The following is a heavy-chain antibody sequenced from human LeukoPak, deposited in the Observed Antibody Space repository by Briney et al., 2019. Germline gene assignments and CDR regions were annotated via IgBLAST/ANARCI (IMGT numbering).Heavy chain of an antibody. CDR1: GGSISSYY. Sequence: SETLSLTCTVSGGSISSYYWSWIRQPPGKGLEWIGYIDHSGIARYSPSLKSRVTISVDMSKNQFTLKLCSVTAADTAVYYCARHEVGYCSGGSCPYYFGYWGQGTLVTVSS. D-gene: IGHD2-15*01. CDR2: IDHSGIA. J-gene: IGHJ4*02. V-gene: IGHV4-59*08. CDR3: ARHEVGYCSGGSCPYYFGY.